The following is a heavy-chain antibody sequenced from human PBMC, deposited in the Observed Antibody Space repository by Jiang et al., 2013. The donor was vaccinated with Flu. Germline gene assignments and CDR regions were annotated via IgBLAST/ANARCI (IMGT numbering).Heavy chain of an antibody. D-gene: IGHD3-10*01. J-gene: IGHJ4*02. Sequence: GPGLVKPSQTLSLTCTVSGGSISSGGYYWSWIRQHPGKGLEWIGYIYYSGSTYYNPSLKSRVTISVDTSKNQFSLKLSSVTAADTAVYYCARVRGIYSVGRWFGAVSGFDYWGQGTLVTVSS. CDR3: ARVRGIYSVGRWFGAVSGFDY. CDR1: GGSISSGGYY. CDR2: IYYSGST. V-gene: IGHV4-31*03.